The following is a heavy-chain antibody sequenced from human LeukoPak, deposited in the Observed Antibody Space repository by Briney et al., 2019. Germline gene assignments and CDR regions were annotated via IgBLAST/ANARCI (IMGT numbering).Heavy chain of an antibody. V-gene: IGHV3-23*01. CDR1: GFTFSSYA. J-gene: IGHJ4*02. CDR3: ARLDIVATIKYFDY. CDR2: ISGSGGST. D-gene: IGHD5-12*01. Sequence: GGSLRLSCAASGFTFSSYAMGWVRQAPGKGLEWVSAISGSGGSTYYADSVKGRFTTSRDNSKNTLYLQMNSLRAEDTAVYYCARLDIVATIKYFDYWGQGTLVTVSS.